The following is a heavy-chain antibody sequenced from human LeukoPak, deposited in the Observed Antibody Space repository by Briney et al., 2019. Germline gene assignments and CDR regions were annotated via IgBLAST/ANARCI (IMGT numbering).Heavy chain of an antibody. CDR1: GYTFTNYA. CDR3: ARDGARLDI. J-gene: IGHJ3*02. Sequence: GASVKVSCKASGYTFTNYAINWVRQAPGQGLEWMGWITTDTGNPTYAQGFTGRFVFSLDTSVTTAYLQITSLKAKETAVYYCARDGARLDIWGQGTMVSVSS. D-gene: IGHD4/OR15-4a*01. CDR2: ITTDTGNP. V-gene: IGHV7-4-1*02.